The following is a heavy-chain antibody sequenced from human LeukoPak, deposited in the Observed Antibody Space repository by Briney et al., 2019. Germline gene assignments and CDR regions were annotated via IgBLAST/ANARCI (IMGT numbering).Heavy chain of an antibody. CDR3: AKVRDGSSFSAFDM. CDR1: GGSITSYY. Sequence: SETLSLTCTVSGGSITSYYWSWIRQPPGKGLEWIGCIYYSGTTNYNPSLKGRVTISVDTSKNQFSLKLSSVTAADTAVYYCAKVRDGSSFSAFDMWGQGTMVTVSS. D-gene: IGHD1-26*01. CDR2: IYYSGTT. J-gene: IGHJ3*02. V-gene: IGHV4-59*01.